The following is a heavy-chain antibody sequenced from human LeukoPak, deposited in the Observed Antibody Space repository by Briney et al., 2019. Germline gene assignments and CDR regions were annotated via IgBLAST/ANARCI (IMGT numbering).Heavy chain of an antibody. Sequence: PGGSLRLSCVGSGFTFSNYLMNWVRQAPGKGLEWVSFISSTGGTIYYADAVKGRFTVSRDNAKNSLYLQMNSLRAEDTAVYYCARPYYYDSSGYYYREYFQHWGQGTLVTVSS. V-gene: IGHV3-48*01. D-gene: IGHD3-22*01. CDR3: ARPYYYDSSGYYYREYFQH. J-gene: IGHJ1*01. CDR2: ISSTGGTI. CDR1: GFTFSNYL.